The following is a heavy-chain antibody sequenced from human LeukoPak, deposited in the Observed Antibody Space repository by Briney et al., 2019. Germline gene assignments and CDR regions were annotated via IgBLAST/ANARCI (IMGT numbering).Heavy chain of an antibody. J-gene: IGHJ6*02. CDR3: ASSIAAAGTGYYYYYGMDV. CDR1: GGSISSYY. V-gene: IGHV4-59*01. Sequence: SETLSLTCTVSGGSISSYYWSWIRQPPGKGLEWIGYIYYSGSTNYNPSLKSRVTISVDTSKNQFSLELSSVTAADTAVYYCASSIAAAGTGYYYYYGMDVWGQGTTVTVSS. D-gene: IGHD6-13*01. CDR2: IYYSGST.